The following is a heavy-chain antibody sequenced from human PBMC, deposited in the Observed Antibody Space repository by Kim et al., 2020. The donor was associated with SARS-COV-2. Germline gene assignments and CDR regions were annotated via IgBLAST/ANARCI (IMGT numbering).Heavy chain of an antibody. Sequence: AGSVEGRLTISRDNDKNTVYLQMNSLRAEDQAVYYCARAHSSGWFSYGMDVWGQGTTVTVSS. J-gene: IGHJ6*02. CDR3: ARAHSSGWFSYGMDV. V-gene: IGHV3-74*01. D-gene: IGHD6-19*01.